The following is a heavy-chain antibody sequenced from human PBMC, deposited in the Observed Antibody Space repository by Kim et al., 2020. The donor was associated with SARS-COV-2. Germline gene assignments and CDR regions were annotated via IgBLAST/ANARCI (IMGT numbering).Heavy chain of an antibody. CDR2: IYYSGST. J-gene: IGHJ4*01. CDR1: GGSISSSSYY. Sequence: SETLSLTCTVSGGSISSSSYYWGWIRQPPGKGLEWIGSIYYSGSTYYNPSLKSRVTISVDTSKNQFSLKLSSVTAADTAVDYCARHPLLWFGEFPNYFD. V-gene: IGHV4-39*01. CDR3: ARHPLLWFGEFPNYFD. D-gene: IGHD3-10*01.